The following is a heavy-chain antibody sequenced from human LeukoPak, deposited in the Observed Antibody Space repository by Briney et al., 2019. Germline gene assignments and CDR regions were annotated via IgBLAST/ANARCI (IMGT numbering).Heavy chain of an antibody. D-gene: IGHD2-2*02. CDR3: AKDPLWGYCSSTSCYTSANDY. CDR1: GGSISSGGYS. J-gene: IGHJ4*02. CDR2: IYYSGST. Sequence: SSETLSLTCTVSGGSISSGGYSWSWIRQHPGKGLEWIGYIYYSGSTYYNPSLKSRVTISVDTSKNQFSLKLSSVTAADTAVYYCAKDPLWGYCSSTSCYTSANDYWGQGTLVTVSS. V-gene: IGHV4-31*03.